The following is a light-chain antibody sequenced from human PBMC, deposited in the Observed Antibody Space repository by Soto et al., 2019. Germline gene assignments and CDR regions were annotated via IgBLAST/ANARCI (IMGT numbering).Light chain of an antibody. CDR2: DAS. CDR1: QSVSSY. CDR3: QQPYT. V-gene: IGKV3-11*01. Sequence: ESVLRQSPATLSLSPGERATLSCRASQSVSSYLAWYQQKPGQAPRILIYDASNRATGIPARFSGSGSGTDFTLTTSSLDPEDFAVYYCQQPYTFGQGTKLEIK. J-gene: IGKJ2*01.